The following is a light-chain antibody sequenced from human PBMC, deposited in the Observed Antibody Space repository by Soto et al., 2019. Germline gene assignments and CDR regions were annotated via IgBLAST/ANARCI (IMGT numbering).Light chain of an antibody. CDR1: SSDVGDSDF. J-gene: IGLJ1*01. CDR2: NVN. V-gene: IGLV2-14*01. CDR3: RSYSSSSTYV. Sequence: QSVLTQPASVSGSPGQSITISCTGTSSDVGDSDFVSWYQQYPGKAPKLMIYNVNNRPSGVSNRFSGSKSGNTASLTISGLQAEDEADYYCRSYSSSSTYVFGTGTKLTVL.